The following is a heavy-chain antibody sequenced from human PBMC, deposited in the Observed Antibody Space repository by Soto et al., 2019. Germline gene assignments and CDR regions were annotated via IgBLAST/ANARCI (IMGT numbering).Heavy chain of an antibody. CDR1: GYTFTSYG. CDR3: GRLTMPQDVFDI. Sequence: ASVKVSCKASGYTFTSYGISWVRQAPGQGLEWMGWISAYNGKTNYAQKLQGRVTMTTDTSTSTAYMELRSLRSDDTAVYYCGRLTMPQDVFDIWGQGKRATVPS. V-gene: IGHV1-18*01. D-gene: IGHD3-10*01. J-gene: IGHJ3*02. CDR2: ISAYNGKT.